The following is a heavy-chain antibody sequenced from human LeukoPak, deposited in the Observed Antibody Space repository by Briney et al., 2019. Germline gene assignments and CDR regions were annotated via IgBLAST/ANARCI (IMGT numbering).Heavy chain of an antibody. D-gene: IGHD3-9*01. CDR1: GFTFSSYS. CDR2: ISSSSSYI. Sequence: GGSLRLSCAASGFTFSSYSMNWVRQAPGKGLEWVSSISSSSSYIYYADSVKGRFTISRDNAKNSLYLQMNSLRAEDTAVYYCARDLEVYDILTGPYGMDVWGQGTTVTVSS. V-gene: IGHV3-21*01. J-gene: IGHJ6*02. CDR3: ARDLEVYDILTGPYGMDV.